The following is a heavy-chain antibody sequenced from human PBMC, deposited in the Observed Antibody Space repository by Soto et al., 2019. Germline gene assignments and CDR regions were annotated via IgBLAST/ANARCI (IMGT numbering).Heavy chain of an antibody. CDR3: ARDTHYDSSGYYDY. CDR1: GFTFSSYG. Sequence: LRLSCAASGFTFSSYGMHWVRQAPGKGLEWVAVIWYDGSNKYYADSVKGRFTISRDNSENTLYLQMNSLRAEDTAVYYCARDTHYDSSGYYDYWGQGTLVTVSS. CDR2: IWYDGSNK. J-gene: IGHJ4*02. V-gene: IGHV3-33*01. D-gene: IGHD3-22*01.